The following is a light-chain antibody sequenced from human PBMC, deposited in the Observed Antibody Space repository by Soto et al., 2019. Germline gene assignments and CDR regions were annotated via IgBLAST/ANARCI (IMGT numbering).Light chain of an antibody. V-gene: IGKV3-20*01. Sequence: EIVLTQSPGTLSLSPGERATLSCRASQSVSSTYLAWYQQKPGQAPRLLIYGASSRATGIPGRFSGSGSGTDFTLTISRLEPEDFAVYYCQQYGFRTFGQGTKVDIK. CDR2: GAS. J-gene: IGKJ1*01. CDR3: QQYGFRT. CDR1: QSVSSTY.